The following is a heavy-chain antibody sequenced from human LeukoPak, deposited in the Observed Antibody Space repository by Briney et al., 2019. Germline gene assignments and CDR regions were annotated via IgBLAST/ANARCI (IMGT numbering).Heavy chain of an antibody. J-gene: IGHJ4*02. V-gene: IGHV4-34*01. D-gene: IGHD3-22*01. CDR1: DGSFSGYY. CDR2: INHSGSA. CDR3: AGTYYYDSSGYYHYSL. Sequence: PSETLSLTCAVYDGSFSGYYCSWIRQPPGKGLEWIGEINHSGSANYNPSLKSRVTILLDTSKNQFSLKLSSVTAADTAVYYCAGTYYYDSSGYYHYSLWGQGTLVTVSS.